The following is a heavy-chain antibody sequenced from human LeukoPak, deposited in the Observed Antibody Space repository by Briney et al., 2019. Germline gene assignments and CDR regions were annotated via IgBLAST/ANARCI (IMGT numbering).Heavy chain of an antibody. D-gene: IGHD5-18*01. CDR3: TERRGYSFGFDYYYMDV. J-gene: IGHJ6*03. Sequence: SEALSLTCTVSGGSLTSTSHYWDWVRQPPGTGLEWLGSIYSSGSTYYNPSLKSRVTVSFDTSKNQFSLSLTSVTAADTAVYYCTERRGYSFGFDYYYMDVWGKGTTVTISS. V-gene: IGHV4-39*01. CDR2: IYSSGST. CDR1: GGSLTSTSHY.